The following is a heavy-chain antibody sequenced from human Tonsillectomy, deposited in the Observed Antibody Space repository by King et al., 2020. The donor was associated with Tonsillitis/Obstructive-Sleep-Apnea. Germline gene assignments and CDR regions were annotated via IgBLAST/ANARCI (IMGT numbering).Heavy chain of an antibody. J-gene: IGHJ4*02. CDR3: AKGGRSSSWYWRD. CDR1: GGSISGYY. CDR2: VSGRGGT. V-gene: IGHV4-34*01. Sequence: VQLQQWGAGLLKPSETLSLTCAVYGGSISGYYWTWIRQSPGKGLEWIGEVSGRGGTDYNPSLKTRLTISMDTSKNQLSLKLTSVTVAETAVYYCAKGGRSSSWYWRDWGQGTLVSVSS. D-gene: IGHD6-13*01.